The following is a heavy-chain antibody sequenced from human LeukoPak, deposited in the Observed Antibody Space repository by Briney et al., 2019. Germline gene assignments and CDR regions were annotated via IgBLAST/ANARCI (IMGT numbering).Heavy chain of an antibody. CDR2: INHSGST. CDR3: ARGPGGPYYDILTGYYGGGYYFDY. J-gene: IGHJ4*02. D-gene: IGHD3-9*01. V-gene: IGHV4-34*01. CDR1: GGSISSYY. Sequence: PSETLSLTCTVSGGSISSYYWSWIRQPPGKGLEWIGEINHSGSTNYNPSLKSRVTISVDTSKNQFSLKLSSVTAADTAVYYCARGPGGPYYDILTGYYGGGYYFDYWGQGTLVTVSS.